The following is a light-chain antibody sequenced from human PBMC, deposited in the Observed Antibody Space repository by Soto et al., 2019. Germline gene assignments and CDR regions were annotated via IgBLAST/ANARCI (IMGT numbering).Light chain of an antibody. CDR1: QSISSW. CDR3: QQYDSYPWT. J-gene: IGKJ1*01. V-gene: IGKV1-5*03. Sequence: DLQMTQSPSTLSASVGDRVTITCRASQSISSWLAWCQQKPGKAPKLLIYKASSLESGVPSRFSGSGSGTEFTLTISSLQPDDFATYYCQQYDSYPWTFGQGTKVEIK. CDR2: KAS.